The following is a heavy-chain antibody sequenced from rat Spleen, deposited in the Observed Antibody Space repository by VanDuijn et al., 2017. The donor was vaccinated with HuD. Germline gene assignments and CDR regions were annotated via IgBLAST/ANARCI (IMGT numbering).Heavy chain of an antibody. D-gene: IGHD5-1*01. J-gene: IGHJ3*01. CDR1: GFSLTSYH. CDR3: TGDADWEFAY. V-gene: IGHV2S12*01. CDR2: ISSGGST. Sequence: QVQLKESGPGLVQPSQTLSLTCTVSGFSLTSYHVSWVRQPPGKGLEWIAAISSGGSTYYNSALKSRLSISRDTSKSQVFLKMNSLQTEDTAIYFCTGDADWEFAYWGQGTLVTVSS.